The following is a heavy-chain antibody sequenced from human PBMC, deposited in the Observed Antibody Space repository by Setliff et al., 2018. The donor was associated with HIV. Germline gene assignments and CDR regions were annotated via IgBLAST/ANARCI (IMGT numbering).Heavy chain of an antibody. D-gene: IGHD2-2*01. CDR2: LYPDDSDT. CDR1: GYTFSIYW. Sequence: PGESLKISCQTSGYTFSIYWIGWVRQRPGKGLEWMAILYPDDSDTRYSPSFQGQVTISADKSTGTAYLQWTSLKTSDTAIYYCAIERGDCSSNTCYGTDYWGQGTLVTVSS. J-gene: IGHJ4*02. CDR3: AIERGDCSSNTCYGTDY. V-gene: IGHV5-51*01.